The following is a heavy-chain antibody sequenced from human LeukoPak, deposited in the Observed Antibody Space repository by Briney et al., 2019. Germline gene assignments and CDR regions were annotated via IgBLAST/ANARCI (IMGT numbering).Heavy chain of an antibody. Sequence: SETLSLTCSVSGASINTTNYYWGWIRQSPGTGLEWIGSIYYSGATNDNPSLKNRLTMSVDTSKNQFSLRLSSVTAADTAVYYCARGGRVYYYDSSGYYPRGLYYWGQGTLVTVSS. CDR1: GASINTTNYY. D-gene: IGHD3-22*01. CDR3: ARGGRVYYYDSSGYYPRGLYY. CDR2: IYYSGAT. V-gene: IGHV4-39*02. J-gene: IGHJ4*02.